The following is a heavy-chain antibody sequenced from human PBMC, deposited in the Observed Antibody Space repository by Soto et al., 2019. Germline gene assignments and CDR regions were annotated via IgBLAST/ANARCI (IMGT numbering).Heavy chain of an antibody. J-gene: IGHJ3*02. D-gene: IGHD1-1*01. CDR3: ARLQLPDVTGAFDT. Sequence: PSETLSLTCAVSGVSISSYYWSWIRQPPGKGLEWIGYNYYSGTTNYNPSLKSRVTISVDTSKNQSSLRLRSVTAADTAFYYCARLQLPDVTGAFDTWGQGTRVTVSS. CDR1: GVSISSYY. V-gene: IGHV4-59*12. CDR2: NYYSGTT.